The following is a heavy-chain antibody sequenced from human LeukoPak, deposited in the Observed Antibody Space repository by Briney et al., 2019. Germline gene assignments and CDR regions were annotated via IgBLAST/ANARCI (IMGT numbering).Heavy chain of an antibody. J-gene: IGHJ4*02. CDR1: GGSFSGYY. CDR2: IYYSGST. V-gene: IGHV4-59*08. Sequence: PSETLSLTCAVYGGSFSGYYWSWIRQPPGKGLEWIGYIYYSGSTNYNPSLKSRVTISVDTSKNQFSLKLSSVTAADTAVYYCARHMGDIVGANSMGYFDYWGQGTLVTVSS. CDR3: ARHMGDIVGANSMGYFDY. D-gene: IGHD1-26*01.